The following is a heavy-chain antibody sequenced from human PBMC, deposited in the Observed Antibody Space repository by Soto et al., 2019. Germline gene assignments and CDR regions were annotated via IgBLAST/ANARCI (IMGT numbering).Heavy chain of an antibody. CDR3: ARVERGTATTVVDAFDI. J-gene: IGHJ3*02. CDR2: MSHSGGT. CDR1: GGFVSSGSYY. V-gene: IGHV4-34*01. D-gene: IGHD1-1*01. Sequence: QVQLQQWGAGLLKPSETLSLTCAVYGGFVSSGSYYWSWIRQPPEKGLEWIGEMSHSGGTHFNPSLKSRVIISVDTSKNQFSLKISSVTAADTALYYCARVERGTATTVVDAFDIWGPGTMVTVSS.